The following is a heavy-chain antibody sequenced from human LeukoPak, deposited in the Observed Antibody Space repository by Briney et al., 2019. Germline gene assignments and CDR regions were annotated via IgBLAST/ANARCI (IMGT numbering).Heavy chain of an antibody. CDR1: GFTFNSHA. Sequence: PGGSVRLSCAAYGFTFNSHAMSWVGQGPGKGLEWGSGINGNRASTYYSDSVKGRFTIARDNSKNTLYLQMRSLRAEDTAVYYCARDQGYSYYDLDYWGQGALVTVSS. V-gene: IGHV3-23*01. CDR2: INGNRAST. J-gene: IGHJ4*02. CDR3: ARDQGYSYYDLDY. D-gene: IGHD5-18*01.